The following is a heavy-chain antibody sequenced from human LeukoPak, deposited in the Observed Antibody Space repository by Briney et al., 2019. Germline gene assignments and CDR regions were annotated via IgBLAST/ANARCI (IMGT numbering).Heavy chain of an antibody. CDR3: ARFAAGGSYYYYMDV. CDR1: GGTFSSYT. CDR2: IGTSSTTI. V-gene: IGHV3-48*01. J-gene: IGHJ6*03. Sequence: AGSLRLSCAASGGTFSSYTMNWVRQPPGKGLEWVSNIGTSSTTIYYADSVKGRFTISRDNAKNSLYLQMNSLRADDTAVYYCARFAAGGSYYYYMDVWGKGTTVTVSS. D-gene: IGHD6-25*01.